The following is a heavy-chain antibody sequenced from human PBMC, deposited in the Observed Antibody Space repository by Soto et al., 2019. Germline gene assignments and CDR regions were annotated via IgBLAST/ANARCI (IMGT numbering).Heavy chain of an antibody. V-gene: IGHV3-23*01. CDR1: GFTFSSYA. CDR3: AKKDGSSSPRRQSDY. CDR2: ISGGGGST. J-gene: IGHJ4*02. D-gene: IGHD6-6*01. Sequence: EVQLLESGGGLVQPGGSLRLSCVASGFTFSSYAMSWVRQAPGKGLEWVSVISGGGGSTYYADSVKGRFTISRDNSKNTLYLQMNSLRAEDTAVYYCAKKDGSSSPRRQSDYWGQGTLVTVSS.